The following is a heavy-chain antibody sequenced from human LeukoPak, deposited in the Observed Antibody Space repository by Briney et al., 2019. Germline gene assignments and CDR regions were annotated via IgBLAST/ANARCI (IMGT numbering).Heavy chain of an antibody. Sequence: GGSLRLSCAASGFTFSSYGMHWVRQAPGKGLEWVAVISYDGSNKYYTDSVKGRFTISRDNSKNTLYLQMNSLRAEDTAAYYCAKENTAMALDYWGQGTLVTVSS. V-gene: IGHV3-30*18. D-gene: IGHD5-18*01. J-gene: IGHJ4*02. CDR2: ISYDGSNK. CDR3: AKENTAMALDY. CDR1: GFTFSSYG.